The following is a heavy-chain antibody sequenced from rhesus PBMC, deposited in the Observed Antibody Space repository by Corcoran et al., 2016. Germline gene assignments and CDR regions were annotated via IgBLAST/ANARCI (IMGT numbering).Heavy chain of an antibody. CDR3: ASEGAAAPFDY. CDR1: GGSISSSY. Sequence: QLQLQESGPGLVKPSETLSVTCVVSGGSISSSYWSWIRQAPGKGLEWIGYIYGSGSRPNDNPSLKSRVTLSVDTSKNQLSLKLSSVTAADTAVYYCASEGAAAPFDYWGQGVLVTVSS. J-gene: IGHJ4*01. V-gene: IGHV4-169*02. CDR2: IYGSGSRP. D-gene: IGHD6-25*01.